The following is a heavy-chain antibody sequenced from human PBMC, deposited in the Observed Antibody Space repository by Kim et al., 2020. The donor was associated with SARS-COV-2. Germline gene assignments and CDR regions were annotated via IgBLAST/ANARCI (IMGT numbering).Heavy chain of an antibody. D-gene: IGHD6-13*01. J-gene: IGHJ6*02. CDR3: AKSRPGIAAAVLEDYYYGMDV. CDR2: IIPIFGTA. Sequence: SVKVSCKASGGTFSSYAISWVRQAPGQGLEWMGGIIPIFGTANYAQKFQGRVTITADESTSTAYMELSSLRSEDTAVYYCAKSRPGIAAAVLEDYYYGMDVWGQGTTVTVSS. V-gene: IGHV1-69*13. CDR1: GGTFSSYA.